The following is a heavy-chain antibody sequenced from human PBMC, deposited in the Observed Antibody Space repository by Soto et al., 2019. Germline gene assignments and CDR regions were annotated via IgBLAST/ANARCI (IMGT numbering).Heavy chain of an antibody. CDR2: IYGGGTT. V-gene: IGHV3-53*01. CDR1: GFAVSSKY. Sequence: EVQLVESGGGLIQPGGSLRLSCAASGFAVSSKYMTWVRQAPGKGLEWVSVIYGGGTTYYADSVKGRFTISRDTSKNTLNLQMTSLRAKGTAVYYCVRTTGWPGFDFWGQGTLVTVSS. CDR3: VRTTGWPGFDF. D-gene: IGHD6-19*01. J-gene: IGHJ4*02.